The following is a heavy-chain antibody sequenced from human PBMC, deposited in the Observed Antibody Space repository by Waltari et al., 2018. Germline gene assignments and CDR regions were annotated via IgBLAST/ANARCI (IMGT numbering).Heavy chain of an antibody. CDR1: GYIFTNYA. J-gene: IGHJ4*02. CDR3: ARRERIGPLDY. D-gene: IGHD1-1*01. CDR2: INVGNGNA. Sequence: QVQLMQSGAEVKKPGASVKVSCKAYGYIFTNYAMHWVRQAPGQRLEWMGWINVGNGNAKYSQKFQGRVTITADKSTSTAYMELSSLRSEDTAVYYCARRERIGPLDYWGQGTLVTVSS. V-gene: IGHV1-3*01.